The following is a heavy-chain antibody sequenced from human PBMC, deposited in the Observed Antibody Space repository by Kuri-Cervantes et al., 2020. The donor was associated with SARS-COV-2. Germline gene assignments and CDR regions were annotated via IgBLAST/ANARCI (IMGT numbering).Heavy chain of an antibody. J-gene: IGHJ4*02. CDR1: GGSISSSSYY. Sequence: ETLALTCTVSGGSISSSSYYWGWIRQPPGKGLEWVSAVSGSGGSTYYADSVKGRFTISRDNSKKTLYLQMNSLRAEDTAVYYCATGWSLAIWGQGTLVTVSS. D-gene: IGHD2-8*01. CDR2: VSGSGGST. CDR3: ATGWSLAI. V-gene: IGHV3-23*01.